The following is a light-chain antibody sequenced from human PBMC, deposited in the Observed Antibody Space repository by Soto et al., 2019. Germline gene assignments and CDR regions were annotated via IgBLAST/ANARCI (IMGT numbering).Light chain of an antibody. CDR3: QQSYNSPRT. V-gene: IGKV1-39*01. Sequence: DLQMTQSPFSLSASVGDRVTSXXRASQSMFTYLNWYQQKPGKAPKLXIYAASSLQSGVPSRFSGSGAGTDFTLTISSLQPEDSATYYCQQSYNSPRTFGEGTKVDIK. J-gene: IGKJ4*01. CDR1: QSMFTY. CDR2: AAS.